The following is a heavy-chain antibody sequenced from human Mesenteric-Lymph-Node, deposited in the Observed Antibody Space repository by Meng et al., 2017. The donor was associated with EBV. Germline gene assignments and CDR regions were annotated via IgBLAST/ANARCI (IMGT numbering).Heavy chain of an antibody. D-gene: IGHD3-22*01. J-gene: IGHJ4*02. V-gene: IGHV3-35*01. CDR2: VTWKGNRT. Sequence: FVESGGGLVQPGGHLRPSCAASGFTFSNSDMNWVHHVPGKGLERISGVTWKGNRTHYADSEKGRFNISRDNSRNTLYLEMNSLRPEDTAVYYCARDPQGSSGYRHFEYWGRGTLVTVSS. CDR1: GFTFSNSD. CDR3: ARDPQGSSGYRHFEY.